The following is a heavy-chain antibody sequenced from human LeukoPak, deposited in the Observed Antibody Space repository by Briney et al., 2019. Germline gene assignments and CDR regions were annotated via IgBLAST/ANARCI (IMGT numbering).Heavy chain of an antibody. D-gene: IGHD6-6*01. V-gene: IGHV4-39*07. Sequence: SETLSLTCTVSGGSISSYYWGWIRQPPGKGLEWIGSIHYSGSTSYNPSLKGRVTILLDTSKNQFSLKLASVTAADTAVYYSARVPRGVKALEYYGLDVWGQGTTVTVSS. CDR2: IHYSGST. CDR3: ARVPRGVKALEYYGLDV. CDR1: GGSISSYY. J-gene: IGHJ6*02.